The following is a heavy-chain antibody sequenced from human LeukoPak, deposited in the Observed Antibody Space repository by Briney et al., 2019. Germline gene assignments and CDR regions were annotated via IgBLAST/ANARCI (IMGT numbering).Heavy chain of an antibody. J-gene: IGHJ5*02. CDR2: ISYDGSNK. CDR1: GFTFSSYA. D-gene: IGHD3-10*01. Sequence: GGSLRLSCAASGFTFSSYAMHWVRQAPGKGLEWVAVISYDGSNKYYADSVKGRFTISRDNSKNTLYLQMNSLRAEDTAVYYCARSRGYYGSGSYSEGNWFDPWGQGTLVTVSS. V-gene: IGHV3-30*04. CDR3: ARSRGYYGSGSYSEGNWFDP.